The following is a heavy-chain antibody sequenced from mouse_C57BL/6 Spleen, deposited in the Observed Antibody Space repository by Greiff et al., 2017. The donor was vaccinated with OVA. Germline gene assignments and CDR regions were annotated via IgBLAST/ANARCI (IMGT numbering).Heavy chain of an antibody. J-gene: IGHJ1*03. CDR2: ISSGSSTI. CDR1: GFTFSDYG. CDR3: ARRDYYGSSRHWYFDV. D-gene: IGHD1-1*01. V-gene: IGHV5-17*01. Sequence: EVQVVESGGGLVKPGGSLKLSCAASGFTFSDYGMHWVRQAPEKGLEWVAYISSGSSTIYYADTVKGRFTISRDNAKNTLFLQMTSLRSEDTAMYYCARRDYYGSSRHWYFDVWGTGTTVTVSS.